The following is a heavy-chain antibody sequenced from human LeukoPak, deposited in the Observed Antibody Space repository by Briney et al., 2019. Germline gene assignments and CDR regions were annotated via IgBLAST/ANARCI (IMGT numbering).Heavy chain of an antibody. CDR2: ISSSGGST. CDR1: AFTFNTFG. CDR3: AKAKNSGSEFDY. V-gene: IGHV3-23*01. Sequence: QPGGSLRLSCSASAFTFNTFGMHWVRQAPGKGLEWVSAISSSGGSTYYADSVKGRFTISRDNSKNTLYLQMNSLRAEDTAVYYCAKAKNSGSEFDYWGQGTLVTVSS. D-gene: IGHD5-12*01. J-gene: IGHJ4*02.